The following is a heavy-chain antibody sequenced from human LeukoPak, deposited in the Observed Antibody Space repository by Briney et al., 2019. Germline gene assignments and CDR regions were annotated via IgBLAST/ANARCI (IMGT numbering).Heavy chain of an antibody. CDR2: IYYSGST. D-gene: IGHD7-27*01. Sequence: PSETLSLTCTVSGGSISSYYWSWIRQPPGKGLEWIGYIYYSGSTNYNPSLKSRVTISVDTSKNQFSLKLSSVTAADTAVYYCARSPLTGDFGSDGMDAWGQGTTVTVSS. J-gene: IGHJ6*02. CDR3: ARSPLTGDFGSDGMDA. V-gene: IGHV4-59*01. CDR1: GGSISSYY.